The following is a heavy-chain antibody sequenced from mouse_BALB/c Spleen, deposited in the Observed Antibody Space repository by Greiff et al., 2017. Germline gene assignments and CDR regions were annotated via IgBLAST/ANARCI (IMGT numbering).Heavy chain of an antibody. D-gene: IGHD2-4*01. V-gene: IGHV1-9*01. J-gene: IGHJ4*01. CDR3: ARDYDYDAYAMDY. CDR2: ILPGSGST. Sequence: QVQLQQSGAELMKPGASVKISCKATGYTFSSYWIEWVKQRPGHGLEWIGEILPGSGSTNYNEKFKGKATFTADTSSNTAYMQLSSLTSEDSAVYYCARDYDYDAYAMDYWGQGTSVTVSS. CDR1: GYTFSSYW.